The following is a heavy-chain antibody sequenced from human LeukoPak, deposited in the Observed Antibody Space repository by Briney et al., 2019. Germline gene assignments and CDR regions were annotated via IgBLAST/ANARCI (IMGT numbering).Heavy chain of an antibody. J-gene: IGHJ4*02. V-gene: IGHV3-30*04. CDR1: GFTFSSYA. CDR3: ATYRAWVTMIRGPEH. CDR2: ISYDGSNK. D-gene: IGHD3-10*01. Sequence: GRSLRLSCAASGFTFSSYAMHWVRQAPGKGLEWVAVISYDGSNKYYADSVKGRFTISRDNSKNTLYLQMNSLRAEDTAVYYCATYRAWVTMIRGPEHWGQGTLVTVSS.